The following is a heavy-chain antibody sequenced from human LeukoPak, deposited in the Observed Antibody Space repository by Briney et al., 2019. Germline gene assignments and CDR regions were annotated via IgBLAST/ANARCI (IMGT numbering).Heavy chain of an antibody. CDR3: ARVSIAAAGRGAFDI. CDR1: GGSISSYF. J-gene: IGHJ3*02. CDR2: IYTSGST. Sequence: SETLSLTCTVSGGSISSYFWSWIRQPAGKGLEWIGRIYTSGSTNYNPSLKSRVTMSVDTSKNQFSLKLSSVTAADTAVYYCARVSIAAAGRGAFDIWGQGTMVTVSS. V-gene: IGHV4-4*07. D-gene: IGHD6-13*01.